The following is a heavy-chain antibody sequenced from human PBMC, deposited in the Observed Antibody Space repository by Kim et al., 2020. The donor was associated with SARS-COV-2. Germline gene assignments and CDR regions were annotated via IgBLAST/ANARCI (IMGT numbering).Heavy chain of an antibody. V-gene: IGHV3-73*01. D-gene: IGHD1-26*01. J-gene: IGHJ4*02. CDR3: TRPSGSPTD. CDR2: GT. Sequence: GTAYAASVKGRFTISRDDSKNTAYLQLNSLKTEDTAVYYCTRPSGSPTDWGQGTLVTVSS.